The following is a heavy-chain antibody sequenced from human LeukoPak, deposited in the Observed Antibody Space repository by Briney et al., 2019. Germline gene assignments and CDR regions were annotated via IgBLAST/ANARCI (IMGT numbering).Heavy chain of an antibody. J-gene: IGHJ4*02. CDR2: ISSTSGTM. Sequence: GGSLRLSCVVSGFTFSTYSMNRVRQAPGKGLEWVSYISSTSGTMHYADSVKGRSTISRDSAKNSLYLQMNSLRAEDTAVYFCARELKFAMAAFDYWGQGTLVSVSS. V-gene: IGHV3-48*01. D-gene: IGHD5-18*01. CDR3: ARELKFAMAAFDY. CDR1: GFTFSTYS.